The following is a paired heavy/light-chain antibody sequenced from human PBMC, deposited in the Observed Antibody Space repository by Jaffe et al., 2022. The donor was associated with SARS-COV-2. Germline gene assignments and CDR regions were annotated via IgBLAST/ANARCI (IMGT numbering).Light chain of an antibody. CDR3: AVWDDSLDGWV. J-gene: IGLJ3*02. Sequence: QSVLTQPPSASGTPGQGVIISCSGSSSNIGTNTVNWYLQLPGTAPKLVIFSDNQRPSGVPDRFSGSKSGTSASLAISGLLSEDEADYFCAVWDDSLDGWVFGGGTKLTVL. CDR2: SDN. V-gene: IGLV1-44*01. CDR1: SSNIGTNT.
Heavy chain of an antibody. CDR2: INTNTGNP. CDR1: GYTFTAFA. D-gene: IGHD6-13*01. CDR3: ARAAGYSGSWYAYLDY. J-gene: IGHJ4*02. Sequence: QVQMVQSGSELKKPGASVKVSCRASGYTFTAFAMYWVRRAPGQGLEWMGWINTNTGNPTYAQGFAGRFVFSLDTSVNTAYLQITSLEAEDTAIYYCARAAGYSGSWYAYLDYWGQGALVTVSS. V-gene: IGHV7-4-1*02.